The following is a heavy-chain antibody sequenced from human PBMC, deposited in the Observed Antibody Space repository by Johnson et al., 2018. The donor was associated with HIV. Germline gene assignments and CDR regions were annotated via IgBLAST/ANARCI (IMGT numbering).Heavy chain of an antibody. CDR2: IGTTGDT. V-gene: IGHV3-13*01. D-gene: IGHD6-19*01. CDR3: AKDIASGYTNGGTLDI. J-gene: IGHJ3*02. CDR1: GFTFSSYD. Sequence: VQLVESGGGLVQPGGSLRLSCAASGFTFSSYDMYWVRQTTGKGLEWVSGIGTTGDTYYADSVKGRFTISRDNSKNSLYLQMNSLRPEDTGLYYCAKDIASGYTNGGTLDIWGQGTMVTVSS.